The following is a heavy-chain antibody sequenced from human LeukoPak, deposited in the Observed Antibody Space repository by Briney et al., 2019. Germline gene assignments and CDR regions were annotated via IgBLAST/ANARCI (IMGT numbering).Heavy chain of an antibody. CDR2: IYSGGSA. D-gene: IGHD3-22*01. V-gene: IGHV3-53*01. CDR1: GFTVSSNY. Sequence: GGSLRLSCAASGFTVSSNYMSWVRQAPGKGLEWVSVIYSGGSAYYADSVKGRFTISRDNSKNTLYLQMNSLRAEDTAVYYCARGGHYYDSSGYFPLFGYWGQGTLVTVSS. CDR3: ARGGHYYDSSGYFPLFGY. J-gene: IGHJ4*02.